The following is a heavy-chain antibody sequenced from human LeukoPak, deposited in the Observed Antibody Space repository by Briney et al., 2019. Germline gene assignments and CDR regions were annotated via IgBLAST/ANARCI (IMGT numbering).Heavy chain of an antibody. D-gene: IGHD3-22*01. V-gene: IGHV3-53*01. J-gene: IGHJ4*02. CDR3: AREHDSSGYYTH. CDR1: GFTVSSNY. Sequence: GGSLRLSCAASGFTVSSNYMSWVRRAPGKGLEWVSVIYSGGSTYYADSVKGRFTISRDNSKNTLYLQMNSLRAEDTAVYYCAREHDSSGYYTHWGQGTLVTVSS. CDR2: IYSGGST.